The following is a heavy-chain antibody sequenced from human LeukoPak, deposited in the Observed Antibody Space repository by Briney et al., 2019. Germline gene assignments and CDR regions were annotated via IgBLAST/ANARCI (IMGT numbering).Heavy chain of an antibody. CDR2: ISGSGGST. D-gene: IGHD2-2*02. V-gene: IGHV3-23*01. CDR1: GFTFSSYA. J-gene: IGHJ4*02. CDR3: CSDIVVVPAAKPFDY. Sequence: GGSLRLSCAASGFTFSSYAMSWVRQAPGKGLEWVSAISGSGGSTYYADSVKGRFTISRDNSKNTLYLQMNSLRAEDTAVYYCCSDIVVVPAAKPFDYWGQGTLVTVSS.